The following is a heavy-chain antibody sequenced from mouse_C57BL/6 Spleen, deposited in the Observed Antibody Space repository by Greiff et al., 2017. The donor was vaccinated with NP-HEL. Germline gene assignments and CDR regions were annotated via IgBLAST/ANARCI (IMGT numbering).Heavy chain of an antibody. CDR3: ARHEYYGSAMDY. D-gene: IGHD1-1*01. Sequence: VQRVESGPGLVAPSQSLSITCTVSGFSLTSYGVHWVRQPPGKGLEWLVVIWSDGSTTYNSALKSRLSISKDNSKSQVFLTMNSLQTDDTAMYYCARHEYYGSAMDYWGQGTSVTVSS. V-gene: IGHV2-6-1*01. CDR1: GFSLTSYG. J-gene: IGHJ4*01. CDR2: IWSDGST.